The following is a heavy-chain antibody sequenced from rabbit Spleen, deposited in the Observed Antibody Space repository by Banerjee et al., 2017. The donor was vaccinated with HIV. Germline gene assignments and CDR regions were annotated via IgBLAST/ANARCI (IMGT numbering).Heavy chain of an antibody. CDR2: INTWSGRP. V-gene: IGHV1S45*01. CDR3: ARDLPGVIGWNFNL. Sequence: QEQLVESGGGLVQPGGSLKLSCTASGFSFSNKAVMCWVRQAPGKGLEWIACINTWSGRPVYANWAKGRFTMSKTSSTTVTLQMTSLTVADTATYFCARDLPGVIGWNFNLWGQGTLVTVS. CDR1: GFSFSNKAV. D-gene: IGHD1-1*01. J-gene: IGHJ4*01.